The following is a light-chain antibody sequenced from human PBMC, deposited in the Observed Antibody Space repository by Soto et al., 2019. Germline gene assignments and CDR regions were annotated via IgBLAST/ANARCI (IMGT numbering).Light chain of an antibody. J-gene: IGKJ2*01. CDR3: QQRSNWPWT. CDR1: QSVSSY. Sequence: EIVLTHSPATLSLSPGERATLSCRASQSVSSYLAWYRQKPGQAPRLLIFDASNRATGIPARFSGSGSGTDFTLTISSLEPEDFAVYYCQQRSNWPWTFGQGTKLEIK. V-gene: IGKV3-11*01. CDR2: DAS.